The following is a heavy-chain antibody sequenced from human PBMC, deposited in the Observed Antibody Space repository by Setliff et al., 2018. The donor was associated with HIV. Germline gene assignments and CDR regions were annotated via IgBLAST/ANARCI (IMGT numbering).Heavy chain of an antibody. CDR2: IFYSGNT. J-gene: IGHJ5*02. CDR3: ARGPNCGGDWCGR. D-gene: IGHD2-21*01. Sequence: SENLSLTCTVSGDSIYSGKYYWGWIRQPPGKGLEWIATIFYSGNTYYNPSLKSRVTMSVDTSKNQFSLKLTSVTAADTAVYYCARGPNCGGDWCGRWGQGTLVTVSS. V-gene: IGHV4-39*01. CDR1: GDSIYSGKYY.